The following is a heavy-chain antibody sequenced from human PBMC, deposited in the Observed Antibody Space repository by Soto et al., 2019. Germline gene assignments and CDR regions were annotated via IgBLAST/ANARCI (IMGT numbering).Heavy chain of an antibody. D-gene: IGHD3-3*01. CDR2: NSGSGGST. J-gene: IGHJ3*02. CDR1: GFTFSSYA. V-gene: IGHV3-23*01. Sequence: GGSLRLSCAASGFTFSSYAMSWVRQAPGKGLEWVSANSGSGGSTYYADSVKGRFTISRDNSKNTRYLQMNSLRAEDTAVYYCAKGSITIFRVVTDAFDIWGQGTMVTVSS. CDR3: AKGSITIFRVVTDAFDI.